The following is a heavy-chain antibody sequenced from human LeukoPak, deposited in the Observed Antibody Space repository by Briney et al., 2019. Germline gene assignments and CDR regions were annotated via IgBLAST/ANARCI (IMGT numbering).Heavy chain of an antibody. D-gene: IGHD4-17*01. J-gene: IGHJ5*02. CDR3: ARGALNYGDYVLPNWFDP. Sequence: SVKVSCKASGGTFSSYAISWVRQAPGQGLEWMGGIIPIFGTANYAQKFQGRATITADESTSTSYMELSSLRSEDTAVYYCARGALNYGDYVLPNWFDPWGQGTLVTVSS. V-gene: IGHV1-69*01. CDR1: GGTFSSYA. CDR2: IIPIFGTA.